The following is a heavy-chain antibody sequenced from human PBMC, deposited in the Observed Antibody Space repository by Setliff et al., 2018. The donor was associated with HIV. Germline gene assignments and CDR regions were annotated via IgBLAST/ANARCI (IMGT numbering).Heavy chain of an antibody. J-gene: IGHJ4*02. CDR1: GGTFSTYV. CDR3: ARDAYFGVFDY. Sequence: GASVKVSCKASGGTFSTYVISGVRQAPGQGLEWMGGIIPICGAANYAQKFQGRVTITTDESTITVYMVLSSLRSEDTAVYYCARDAYFGVFDYWGQGTLVTVSS. CDR2: IIPICGAA. V-gene: IGHV1-69*05. D-gene: IGHD3-10*01.